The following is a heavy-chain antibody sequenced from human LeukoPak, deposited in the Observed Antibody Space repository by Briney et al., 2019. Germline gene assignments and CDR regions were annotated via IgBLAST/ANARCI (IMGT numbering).Heavy chain of an antibody. CDR3: ARARYYYDSSGYFDY. V-gene: IGHV4-59*01. CDR2: IYYSGST. Sequence: SETLFLSCTVSGGSMSSDYWSWIRQPPGKGLEWIGYIYYSGSTNYNPSLKSRVTISVDTSKNQFSLKLTSVTAADTAVYYCARARYYYDSSGYFDYWGQGTLVTVSS. CDR1: GGSMSSDY. D-gene: IGHD3-22*01. J-gene: IGHJ4*02.